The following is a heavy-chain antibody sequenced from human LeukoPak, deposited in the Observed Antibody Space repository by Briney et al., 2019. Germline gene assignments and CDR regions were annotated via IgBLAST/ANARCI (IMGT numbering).Heavy chain of an antibody. V-gene: IGHV3-23*01. CDR1: GFTFSNYA. Sequence: GGSLRLSCAVSGFTFSNYAMSWVRQAPGKGLEWVSALSGSGGSTYSADSVKGRFTISRDNSQNTLYLQMNSLRAEDTAVYYCAKHRGYSYAGGYWYFDLWGRGTLVTVSS. J-gene: IGHJ2*01. CDR3: AKHRGYSYAGGYWYFDL. D-gene: IGHD5-18*01. CDR2: LSGSGGST.